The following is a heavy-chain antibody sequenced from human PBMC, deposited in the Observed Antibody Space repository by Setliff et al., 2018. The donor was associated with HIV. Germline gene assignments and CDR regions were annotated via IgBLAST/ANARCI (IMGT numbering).Heavy chain of an antibody. CDR2: IYYSGST. CDR1: GGSISSSSYY. CDR3: ARASTRIGYDSSGYPFDY. Sequence: ETLSLTCTVSGGSISSSSYYWGWIRQPPGKGPEWIGSIYYSGSTYYNPSLKSRVTISVDTSKNQFSLKLSSVTAADTAVYYCARASTRIGYDSSGYPFDYWGQGTLVTVSS. J-gene: IGHJ4*02. D-gene: IGHD3-22*01. V-gene: IGHV4-39*07.